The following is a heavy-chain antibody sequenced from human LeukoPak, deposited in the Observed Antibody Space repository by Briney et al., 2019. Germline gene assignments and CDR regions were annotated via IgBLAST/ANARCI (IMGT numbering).Heavy chain of an antibody. CDR3: ARVTGSGSYYKRLDY. D-gene: IGHD3-10*01. CDR2: ISAYNGNT. Sequence: GVSVKVSCKASGYTFTSYGISWVRQAPGQGLEWMGWISAYNGNTNYAQKLQGRVTMTTDTSTSTAYMELRSLRSDDTAVYYCARVTGSGSYYKRLDYWGQGTLVTVSS. V-gene: IGHV1-18*01. J-gene: IGHJ4*02. CDR1: GYTFTSYG.